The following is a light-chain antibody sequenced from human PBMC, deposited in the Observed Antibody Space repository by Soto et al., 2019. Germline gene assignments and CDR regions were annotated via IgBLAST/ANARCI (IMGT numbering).Light chain of an antibody. Sequence: DIQMAQSHTTLAPSVGERVTITCRASQSISSWLAWYQLKPGKAPKFLIYKASSLESGVPSRFSGSGSGTEFTLTISRLQPEDFAVYYCQQDNNWPPTWTFGQGTKVDIK. CDR2: KAS. CDR3: QQDNNWPPTWT. CDR1: QSISSW. V-gene: IGKV1-5*03. J-gene: IGKJ1*01.